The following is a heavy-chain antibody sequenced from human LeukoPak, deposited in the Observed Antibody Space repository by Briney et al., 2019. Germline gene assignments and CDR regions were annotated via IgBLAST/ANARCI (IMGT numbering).Heavy chain of an antibody. D-gene: IGHD3-10*01. CDR2: IKEDGTLS. CDR1: GFTFSTYW. V-gene: IGHV3-7*01. Sequence: PGGSLRLSCGASGFTFSTYWMTWVRQAPGKGLEWVANIKEDGTLSYYVDSVKGRFTISRDNAKNSLFLQLNSLRAEDTAVYYCAKVRPPGSYYNLAIDYWGQGTLVTVSS. CDR3: AKVRPPGSYYNLAIDY. J-gene: IGHJ4*02.